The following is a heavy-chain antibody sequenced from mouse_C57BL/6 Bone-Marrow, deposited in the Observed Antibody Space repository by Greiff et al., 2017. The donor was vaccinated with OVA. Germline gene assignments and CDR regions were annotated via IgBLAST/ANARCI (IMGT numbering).Heavy chain of an antibody. D-gene: IGHD2-10*02. J-gene: IGHJ4*01. CDR2: IHPNSGST. CDR3: ARQTYESYYCAMDY. V-gene: IGHV1-64*01. CDR1: GYTFTSYW. Sequence: VQLQQSGAELVKPGASVKLSCKASGYTFTSYWMHWVKQRPGQGLEWIGMIHPNSGSTNYNEKFKSKATLTVDKSSSTAYMQLSSLTSEDSAVYYCARQTYESYYCAMDYWGQGTSVTVSS.